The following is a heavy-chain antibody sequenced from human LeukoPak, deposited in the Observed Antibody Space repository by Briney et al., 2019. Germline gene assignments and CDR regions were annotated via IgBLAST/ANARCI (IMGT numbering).Heavy chain of an antibody. D-gene: IGHD3-22*01. J-gene: IGHJ6*02. CDR3: ARAHRISYYDSSGYYYYYYGMDV. CDR1: GFTFSSYG. Sequence: GGSLRLSCAASGFTFSSYGMHWVRQAPGKGLEWVAVIWYDGSNKYYADSVKGRFTISRDNSKNTLYLQMNSLRAEDTAVYYCARAHRISYYDSSGYYYYYYGMDVWGQGTTVTVS. V-gene: IGHV3-33*01. CDR2: IWYDGSNK.